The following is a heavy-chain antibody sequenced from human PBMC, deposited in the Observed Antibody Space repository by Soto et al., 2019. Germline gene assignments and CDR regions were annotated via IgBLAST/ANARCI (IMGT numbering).Heavy chain of an antibody. D-gene: IGHD3-22*01. Sequence: QVQLVESGGGVVQPGRSLRLSCAASGFTFSSYGMHWVRQAPGKGLEWVAVIWYDGSNKYYADSVKGRFTISRDNSKNTLYLQMNSMRAEDTAVYYCARDPNYYDSSGYYQPDYYYYYGMDVWGQGTTVTVSS. CDR3: ARDPNYYDSSGYYQPDYYYYYGMDV. V-gene: IGHV3-33*01. CDR1: GFTFSSYG. CDR2: IWYDGSNK. J-gene: IGHJ6*02.